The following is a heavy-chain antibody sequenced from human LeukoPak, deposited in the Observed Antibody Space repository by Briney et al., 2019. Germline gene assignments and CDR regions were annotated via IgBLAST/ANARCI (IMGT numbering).Heavy chain of an antibody. CDR3: AKVVAGNIDYYFDY. D-gene: IGHD2/OR15-2a*01. CDR1: GFTFSNYA. V-gene: IGHV3-23*01. J-gene: IGHJ4*02. Sequence: PGVSLRLSCAASGFTFSNYAMSWVRQAPGKGLEWVAGISGTGGSTHYADSVKGRFTISNSKNTMYLQMRNLRVEHTAVYYCAKVVAGNIDYYFDYWGQGILVAVSS. CDR2: ISGTGGST.